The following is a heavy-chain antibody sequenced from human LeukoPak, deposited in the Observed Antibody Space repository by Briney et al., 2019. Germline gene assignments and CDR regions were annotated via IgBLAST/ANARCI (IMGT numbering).Heavy chain of an antibody. CDR3: ARHVFITFGGVMNPFDY. J-gene: IGHJ4*02. CDR2: INHSGST. V-gene: IGHV4-34*01. D-gene: IGHD3-16*01. Sequence: SETLSLTCAVYGGSFSGYYWSWIRQPPGKGLEWIGEINHSGSTNYNPSLKSRVTISVDTSKNQFSLKLSSVTAADTGVYSCARHVFITFGGVMNPFDYWGQGTLVTVSS. CDR1: GGSFSGYY.